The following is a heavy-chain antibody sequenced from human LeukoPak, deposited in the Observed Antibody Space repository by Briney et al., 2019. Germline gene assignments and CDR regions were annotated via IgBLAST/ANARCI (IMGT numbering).Heavy chain of an antibody. CDR2: IYYSGST. CDR3: AVPWRDGYFFDY. Sequence: PSETLSLTCTVSGGSISSSSYYWGWIRRPPGKGLEWIGSIYYSGSTYYNPSLKSRVTISVDTSKNQFSLKLSSVTAADTAVYYCAVPWRDGYFFDYWGQGTLVTVSS. V-gene: IGHV4-39*01. CDR1: GGSISSSSYY. D-gene: IGHD5-24*01. J-gene: IGHJ4*02.